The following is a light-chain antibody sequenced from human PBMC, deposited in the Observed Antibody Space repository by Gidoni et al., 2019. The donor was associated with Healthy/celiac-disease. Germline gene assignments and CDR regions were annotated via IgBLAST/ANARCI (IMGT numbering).Light chain of an antibody. Sequence: YVLTQPPSVSVAPGTTARITCGGNNIGSKSVHWYQQMPGQAPVLVVYDDSVRPSGLPERFSGSNSGNTATLTISRVEAGDEADYYCQVWDISSDHVVFGGGTKLTVL. CDR2: DDS. V-gene: IGLV3-21*03. CDR3: QVWDISSDHVV. J-gene: IGLJ3*02. CDR1: NIGSKS.